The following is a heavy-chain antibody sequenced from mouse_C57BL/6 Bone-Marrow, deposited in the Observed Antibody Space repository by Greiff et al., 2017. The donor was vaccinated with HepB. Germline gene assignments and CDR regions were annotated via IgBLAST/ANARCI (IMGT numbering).Heavy chain of an antibody. CDR1: GYTFTSYW. V-gene: IGHV1-72*01. CDR2: IDPTSGGT. CDR3: ARPPYYSNPWYFDV. D-gene: IGHD2-5*01. Sequence: VKLQQPGAELVKPGASVKLSCKASGYTFTSYWMHWVKQRPGRGLEWIGRIDPTSGGTKYNEKFKSTATLPVDKPASAAYMQLSSLTSEDSAVYYCARPPYYSNPWYFDVWGTGTTVTVSS. J-gene: IGHJ1*03.